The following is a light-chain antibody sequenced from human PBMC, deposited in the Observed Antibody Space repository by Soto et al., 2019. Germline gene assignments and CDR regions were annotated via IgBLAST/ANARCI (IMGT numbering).Light chain of an antibody. V-gene: IGKV1-39*01. CDR2: DAS. CDR1: QGISSY. Sequence: IQFTQSPSSLYASVGDRVTITCRASQGISSYLAWYQQKPGKAPNLLIYDASSLQSGVPSRFSGSGSGTDFTLTISSLQHEDFATYYCQQSYYNPTFGQGTKVDIK. J-gene: IGKJ1*01. CDR3: QQSYYNPT.